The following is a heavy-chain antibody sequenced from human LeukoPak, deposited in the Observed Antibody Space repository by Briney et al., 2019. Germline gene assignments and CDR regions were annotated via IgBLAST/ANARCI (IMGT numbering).Heavy chain of an antibody. CDR3: AKIRDSSSWYNWFDP. Sequence: GRSLRLSCAASGFTFSSYGMHWVRQAPGKGLEWVAVISSDGSDKYYADPVKGRFTISRDNSKNTLYLQMNSLRAEDTAVYYCAKIRDSSSWYNWFDPWGQGTLVTVSS. CDR2: ISSDGSDK. V-gene: IGHV3-30*18. J-gene: IGHJ5*02. D-gene: IGHD6-13*01. CDR1: GFTFSSYG.